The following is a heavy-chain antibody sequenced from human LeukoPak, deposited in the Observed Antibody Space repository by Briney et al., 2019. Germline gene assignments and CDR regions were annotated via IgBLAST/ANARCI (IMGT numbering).Heavy chain of an antibody. Sequence: SETLSLTCTVSGGSISGYYWSWIRQPRGKGLEWIGYISYSGSTNYNPSLKSRVTTSVDTSKNQFSLKLSSVTAADTAVYYCARRPSSTWYFDYWGQGTLVTVSS. CDR2: ISYSGST. D-gene: IGHD6-6*01. V-gene: IGHV4-59*08. CDR1: GGSISGYY. CDR3: ARRPSSTWYFDY. J-gene: IGHJ4*02.